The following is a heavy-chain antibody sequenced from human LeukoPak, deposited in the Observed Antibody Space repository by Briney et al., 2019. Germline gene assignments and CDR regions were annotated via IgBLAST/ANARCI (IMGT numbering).Heavy chain of an antibody. V-gene: IGHV3-48*02. Sequence: PGGSLRLSCAASGFTFSSYSMNWVRQAPGKGLEWVSYISSSSSTIYYADSVKGRFTISRDNAKNSLYLQMNSLRDEDTAVYYCARVNRYSSGWYKYYYYGMDVWGQGTTVTVS. D-gene: IGHD6-19*01. J-gene: IGHJ6*02. CDR2: ISSSSSTI. CDR1: GFTFSSYS. CDR3: ARVNRYSSGWYKYYYYGMDV.